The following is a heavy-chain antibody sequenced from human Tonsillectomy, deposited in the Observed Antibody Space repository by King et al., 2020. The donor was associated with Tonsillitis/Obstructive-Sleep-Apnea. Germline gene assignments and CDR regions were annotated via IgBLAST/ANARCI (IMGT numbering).Heavy chain of an antibody. J-gene: IGHJ4*02. CDR1: GFTFSNYW. CDR2: IKQDGSEK. Sequence: VQLVESGGGLVQPGGSLRLSCAASGFTFSNYWMSWVRQAPGKGLEWVANIKQDGSEKYYVDSVKGRFAISRDNAKNSLYRQMNSLRAEDTAVYYCAREGVTTTHFDYWGQGTLVTVSS. D-gene: IGHD5-12*01. CDR3: AREGVTTTHFDY. V-gene: IGHV3-7*01.